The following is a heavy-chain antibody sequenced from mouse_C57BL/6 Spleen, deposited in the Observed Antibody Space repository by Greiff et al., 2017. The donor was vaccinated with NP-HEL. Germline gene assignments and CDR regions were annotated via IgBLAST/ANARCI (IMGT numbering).Heavy chain of an antibody. V-gene: IGHV1-52*01. CDR2: IDPSDSET. Sequence: QVQLQQPGAELVRPGSSVKLSCKASGYTFTSYWMHWVKQRPIQGLEWIGNIDPSDSETHYNQKFKDKATLTVDKSSSTAYMQLSSLTSEDSAVYYCARRGYGSSTEGYFDYWGQGTTLTVSS. CDR3: ARRGYGSSTEGYFDY. CDR1: GYTFTSYW. D-gene: IGHD1-1*01. J-gene: IGHJ2*01.